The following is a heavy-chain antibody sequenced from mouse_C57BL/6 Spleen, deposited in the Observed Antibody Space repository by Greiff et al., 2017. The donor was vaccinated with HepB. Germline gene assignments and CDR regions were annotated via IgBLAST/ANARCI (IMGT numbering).Heavy chain of an antibody. CDR1: GFTFSDAW. V-gene: IGHV6-6*01. D-gene: IGHD5-1*01. CDR3: TREYHYYAMDY. J-gene: IGHJ4*01. Sequence: EVKLMESGGGLVQPGGSMKLSCAASGFTFSDAWMHWVRQSPEKGLEWVAEIRNKANNHATYYAEYVKGRFTISRADSKNSVYLQMTSLRAEYTGIYYCTREYHYYAMDYWGQGTSVTVSS. CDR2: IRNKANNHAT.